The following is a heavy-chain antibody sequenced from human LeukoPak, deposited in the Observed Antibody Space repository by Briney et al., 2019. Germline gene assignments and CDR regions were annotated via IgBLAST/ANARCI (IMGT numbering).Heavy chain of an antibody. V-gene: IGHV4-39*07. CDR1: GGSISSSSYY. CDR3: ARDPGTNSPYWYFDL. J-gene: IGHJ2*01. Sequence: KPSETLSLTCTVSGGSISSSSYYWGWIRQPPGKGLEWIGSIYYSGSTFYNTSLKSRVTISIDTSKNQFSLKLSSVTAADTAVYYCARDPGTNSPYWYFDLWGRGTLVTVSS. CDR2: IYYSGST. D-gene: IGHD4-23*01.